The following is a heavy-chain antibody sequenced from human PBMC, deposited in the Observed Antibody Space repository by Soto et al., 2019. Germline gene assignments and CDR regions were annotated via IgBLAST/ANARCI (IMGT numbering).Heavy chain of an antibody. CDR3: AKGRGNWRTGYYYYGMDV. D-gene: IGHD1-1*01. CDR1: GFTFSSYA. Sequence: GGSLRLSCAASGFTFSSYAMHWVRQVPGKGLEWVAVISYDGSNKYYADSVKGRFTISRDNSKNTLYLQMNTLRPDDTAVYYCAKGRGNWRTGYYYYGMDVWGQGTTVTVSS. CDR2: ISYDGSNK. J-gene: IGHJ6*02. V-gene: IGHV3-30*04.